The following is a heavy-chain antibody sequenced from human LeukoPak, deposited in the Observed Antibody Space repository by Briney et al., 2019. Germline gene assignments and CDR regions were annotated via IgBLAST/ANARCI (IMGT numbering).Heavy chain of an antibody. Sequence: GGSLRLSCAASGFTFSSYWMSWVRQAPGKGLEWVANIKQDGSEKYYVDSVKGRFTISRDNAKNSLYLQMNSLRAEDTAVYYCAREGQSLYYYYYMDVWGKGTTVTVSS. CDR1: GFTFSSYW. CDR2: IKQDGSEK. D-gene: IGHD6-19*01. J-gene: IGHJ6*03. CDR3: AREGQSLYYYYYMDV. V-gene: IGHV3-7*01.